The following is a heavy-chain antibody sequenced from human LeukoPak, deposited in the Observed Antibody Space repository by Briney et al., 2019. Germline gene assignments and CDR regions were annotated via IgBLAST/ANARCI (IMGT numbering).Heavy chain of an antibody. CDR3: AKTAAGTGWVDY. CDR2: IYTSGST. CDR1: GGSISSGSYY. V-gene: IGHV4-61*02. Sequence: SETLSLTCTLSGGSISSGSYYCSWIRQPAGKGLEWIGRIYTSGSTNYNPSLKSRVTISVDTSKNQFSLKLSSVTAADTAVYYCAKTAAGTGWVDYWGQGTLVTVSS. J-gene: IGHJ4*02. D-gene: IGHD6-13*01.